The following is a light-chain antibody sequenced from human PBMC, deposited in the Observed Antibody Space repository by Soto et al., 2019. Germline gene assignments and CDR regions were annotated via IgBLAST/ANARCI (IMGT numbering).Light chain of an antibody. J-gene: IGLJ1*01. CDR1: NSDIGSYNL. Sequence: QSALTQPAAVSGSPGQSITISCIGTNSDIGSYNLVSWYRQHPGKVPKLLIYEGSRRPSGISNRFSGSKSGNTASLTISGLQAEDEADYYCYSKARGGSVGFGTGTKLTVL. CDR3: YSKARGGSVG. V-gene: IGLV2-23*01. CDR2: EGS.